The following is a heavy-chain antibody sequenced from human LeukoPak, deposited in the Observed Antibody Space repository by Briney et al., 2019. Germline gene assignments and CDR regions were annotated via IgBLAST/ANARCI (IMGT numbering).Heavy chain of an antibody. CDR1: GGSFSGYY. D-gene: IGHD2-15*01. CDR3: ARGGVAAKY. CDR2: INHSGST. J-gene: IGHJ4*02. V-gene: IGHV4-34*01. Sequence: SETLSLTCAVYGGSFSGYYWSWIRQPPGKGLEWIGEINHSGSTNYNPSLKSRVTISVDTSKNQFSLKLSSVTAADTAVYYCARGGVAAKYWGQGTLVTVSS.